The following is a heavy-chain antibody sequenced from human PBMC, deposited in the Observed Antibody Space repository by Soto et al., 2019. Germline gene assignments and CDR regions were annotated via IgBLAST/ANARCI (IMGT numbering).Heavy chain of an antibody. Sequence: ASVKVSCNASGYTFTSNGSSWVRQAPGQGLEWMGWISADTGNTNYAQKVQGRVTMTRDTSTSTVYMELRSLRSEDTAVYFCARDRAHGFDIWGQGTMVTVSS. J-gene: IGHJ3*02. CDR2: ISADTGNT. V-gene: IGHV1-18*01. CDR3: ARDRAHGFDI. CDR1: GYTFTSNG.